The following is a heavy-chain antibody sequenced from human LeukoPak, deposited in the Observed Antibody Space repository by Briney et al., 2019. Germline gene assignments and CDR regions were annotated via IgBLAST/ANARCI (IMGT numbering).Heavy chain of an antibody. J-gene: IGHJ6*02. CDR2: IYYSGST. CDR3: ARGVVPAALYYYYYGMDV. CDR1: GGSFSGYY. Sequence: PSETLSLTCAVYGGSFSGYYWSWIRQPPGKGLEWIGYIYYSGSTNYNPSLKSRVTISVDTSKNQFSLKLSSVTAADTAVYYCARGVVPAALYYYYYGMDVWGQGTTVTVSS. D-gene: IGHD2-2*01. V-gene: IGHV4-59*01.